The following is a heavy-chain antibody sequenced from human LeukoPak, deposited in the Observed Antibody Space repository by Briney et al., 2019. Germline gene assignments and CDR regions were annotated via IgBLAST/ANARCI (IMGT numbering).Heavy chain of an antibody. V-gene: IGHV3-15*04. Sequence: PGGSLRLSCAASGFTFSNAWMSWVRQAPGKGLEWVGRIESRTDGGTTDYAAPVKGRFTISRDDSKNTLYLQMNSLKTEDTAVYYCTTVTLADIVATILPDYYYGMDVWGQGTTVTVSS. J-gene: IGHJ6*02. CDR3: TTVTLADIVATILPDYYYGMDV. CDR2: IESRTDGGTT. D-gene: IGHD5-12*01. CDR1: GFTFSNAW.